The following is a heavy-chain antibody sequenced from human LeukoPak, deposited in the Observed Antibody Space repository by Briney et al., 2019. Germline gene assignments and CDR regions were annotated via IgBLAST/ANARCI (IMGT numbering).Heavy chain of an antibody. Sequence: RLGGSLRLSCAASGFTFSSYGMHWVRQAPGKGLEWVAVISYDGSNKYYADSVKGRFTISRDNSKNTLYLQMNSLRAEDTAVYYRANLASSGYYFSFDYWGQGTLVTVSS. V-gene: IGHV3-30*18. CDR1: GFTFSSYG. D-gene: IGHD3-22*01. J-gene: IGHJ4*02. CDR3: ANLASSGYYFSFDY. CDR2: ISYDGSNK.